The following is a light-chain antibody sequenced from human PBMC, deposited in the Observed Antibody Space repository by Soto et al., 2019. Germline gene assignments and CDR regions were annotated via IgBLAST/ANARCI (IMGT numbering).Light chain of an antibody. V-gene: IGKV3-20*01. J-gene: IGKJ1*01. CDR2: GAS. CDR3: QQYGSSPWT. Sequence: EIVLTQSPGTLSLSPGERATLSCRASQSVSSSYLAWYQQKPGQAPRLLIYGASSRATGIPARFSGSGSGTDLTLTIIRLEPEDFAGYYCQQYGSSPWTSGQGTKVQIK. CDR1: QSVSSSY.